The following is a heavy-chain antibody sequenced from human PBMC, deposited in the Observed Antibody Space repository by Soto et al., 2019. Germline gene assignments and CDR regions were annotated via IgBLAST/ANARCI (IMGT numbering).Heavy chain of an antibody. CDR1: GGSISSSSYY. J-gene: IGHJ3*02. CDR3: AYSSSSNAFDI. D-gene: IGHD6-13*01. CDR2: IYYTGST. V-gene: IGHV4-39*01. Sequence: SETLSLTCTVSGGSISSSSYYWAWIRQPPGKGLEWIGNIYYTGSTYYNPSLKSRVTISVDTSKNQFSLQLSSVTAADTAVYYCAYSSSSNAFDIWGQGTMATVSS.